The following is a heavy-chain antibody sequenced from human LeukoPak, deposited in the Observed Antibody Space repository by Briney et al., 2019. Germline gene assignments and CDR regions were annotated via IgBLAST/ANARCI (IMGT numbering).Heavy chain of an antibody. CDR2: IKEDGTDK. V-gene: IGHV3-7*01. Sequence: GGSLRLSCVASGFTFSSYWMGWVRRVPGRGLEWVANIKEDGTDKQYVDSVRGRFTISRDNGKNLVFLQMDGLRAEDTGVYHCVRESDVWSGPGIGRPLDVWGKGTTVTVSS. J-gene: IGHJ6*04. CDR1: GFTFSSYW. CDR3: VRESDVWSGPGIGRPLDV. D-gene: IGHD3-3*01.